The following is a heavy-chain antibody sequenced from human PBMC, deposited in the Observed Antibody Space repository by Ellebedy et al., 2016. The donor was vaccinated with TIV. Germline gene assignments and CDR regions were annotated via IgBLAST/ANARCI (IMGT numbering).Heavy chain of an antibody. CDR2: MYYSGKS. D-gene: IGHD2-2*01. CDR3: AASESADSDY. V-gene: IGHV4-59*01. Sequence: MPSETLSLTCTVSGGSIRNYYWTWIRQPPGKGLEWIGHMYYSGKSNYNPSLKSRVTMSIDTSKNEFSLKMSSVTAADTAVYYCAASESADSDYWGAGTLVTVS. J-gene: IGHJ4*02. CDR1: GGSIRNYY.